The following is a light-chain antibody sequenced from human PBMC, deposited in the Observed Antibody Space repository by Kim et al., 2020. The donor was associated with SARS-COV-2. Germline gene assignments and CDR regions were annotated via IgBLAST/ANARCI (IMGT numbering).Light chain of an antibody. CDR2: SAS. CDR1: QSVSSSF. V-gene: IGKV3-20*01. CDR3: QQYGSSPAT. J-gene: IGKJ1*01. Sequence: ENVLTQSPGTLSLSPGERATLSCRASQSVSSSFLAWYQQKPGQTPRLLIYSASRRPTGIPDRFTGSGYGTEFTLTISRLEPEDFAVYYCQQYGSSPATFGQGTKVEIK.